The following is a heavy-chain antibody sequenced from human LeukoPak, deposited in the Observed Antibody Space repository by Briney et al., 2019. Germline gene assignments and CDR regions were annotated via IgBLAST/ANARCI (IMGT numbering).Heavy chain of an antibody. CDR3: AQSRGYYANFDY. J-gene: IGHJ4*02. CDR1: GYSFTHYW. Sequence: GESPKISLKATGYSFTHYWIGWVRQMPGKGLEWMVITYPWDADPRYSPSFEGQVTISADKSTTTAYLHWSSLKASDTAIYYCAQSRGYYANFDYWGQGTLVSDSS. V-gene: IGHV5-51*01. D-gene: IGHD3-22*01. CDR2: TYPWDADP.